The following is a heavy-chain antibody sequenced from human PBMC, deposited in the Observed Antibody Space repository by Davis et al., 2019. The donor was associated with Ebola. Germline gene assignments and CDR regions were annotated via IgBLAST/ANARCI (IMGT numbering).Heavy chain of an antibody. J-gene: IGHJ4*02. D-gene: IGHD3-22*01. CDR3: ARDRATIVVAYYFDY. CDR2: IWYDGSNK. CDR1: GFAFSGYG. Sequence: GESLKISCAASGFAFSGYGMHWVRQAPGKGLEWVAVIWYDGSNKYYTDSVKGRFTISRDNSKNTLYLQMNSLRAEDTAVNYCARDRATIVVAYYFDYWGQGTLVTVSS. V-gene: IGHV3-33*08.